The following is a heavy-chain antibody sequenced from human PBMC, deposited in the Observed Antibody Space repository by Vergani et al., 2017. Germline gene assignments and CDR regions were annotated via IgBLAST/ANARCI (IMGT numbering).Heavy chain of an antibody. J-gene: IGHJ6*02. Sequence: QVQLVQSGAEVKKPGSSVKVSCKASGGTFSSYTISWVRQAPGQGLEWMGRIIPILGIANYAQKFQGRVTITADKSTSTAYMERSSLRSEDTAVYYWAGEGRGLGDQGTTGYYGMDVWGQGTTVTVSS. CDR1: GGTFSSYT. V-gene: IGHV1-69*08. CDR2: IIPILGIA. CDR3: AGEGRGLGDQGTTGYYGMDV. D-gene: IGHD3-10*01.